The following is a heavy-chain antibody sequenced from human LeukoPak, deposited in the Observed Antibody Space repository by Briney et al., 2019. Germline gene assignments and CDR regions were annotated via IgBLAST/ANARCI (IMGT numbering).Heavy chain of an antibody. CDR3: AKSQIKFWSGPASAFDI. CDR2: ISGSGGST. CDR1: GFTFSSYA. V-gene: IGHV3-23*01. D-gene: IGHD3-3*01. J-gene: IGHJ3*02. Sequence: PGGSLRLSCAASGFTFSSYAMSWVRQAPGKGLEWVSAISGSGGSTYYADSVKGRFTISRDNSKNTLYLQMNSLRAEDTAVYYCAKSQIKFWSGPASAFDIWGQGTMVTVSS.